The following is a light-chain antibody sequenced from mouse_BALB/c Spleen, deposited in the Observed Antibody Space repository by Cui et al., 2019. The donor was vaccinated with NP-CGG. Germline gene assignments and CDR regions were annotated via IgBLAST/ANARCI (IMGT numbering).Light chain of an antibody. V-gene: IGLV1*01. J-gene: IGLJ1*01. Sequence: HAVVLQESTLTTSPGETVTLTCRSSTGAVTNSNYANWVQEKPDHLFTGLIGGTNNRVPGVPARFSGSLIGDKAALTITGAQTEDEAIYFCALWYSNHWVFGGGTKLTVL. CDR3: ALWYSNHWV. CDR2: GTN. CDR1: TGAVTNSNY.